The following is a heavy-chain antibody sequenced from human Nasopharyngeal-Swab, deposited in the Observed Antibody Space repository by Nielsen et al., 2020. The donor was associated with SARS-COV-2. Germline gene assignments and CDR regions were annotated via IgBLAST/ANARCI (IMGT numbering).Heavy chain of an antibody. D-gene: IGHD7-27*01. CDR3: ARDRAANWGNPLGEGFDY. CDR2: ISYDGSNK. Sequence: GESLKISCAASGFTFSSYAMHWVRQAPGKGLEWVAVISYDGSNKYYADSVKGRFTISRDNAKNSLYLQMNSLRDEDTAVYYCARDRAANWGNPLGEGFDYWGQGTPVTVSS. CDR1: GFTFSSYA. J-gene: IGHJ4*02. V-gene: IGHV3-30-3*01.